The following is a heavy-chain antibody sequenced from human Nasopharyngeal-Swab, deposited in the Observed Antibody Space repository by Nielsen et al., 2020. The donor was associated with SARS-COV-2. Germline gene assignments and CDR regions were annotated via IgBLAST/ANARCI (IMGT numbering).Heavy chain of an antibody. D-gene: IGHD3-22*01. CDR1: GYTFTNYG. CDR3: ARRYYDISGYSSYWYFDL. CDR2: ISAYNGNT. Sequence: ASVKVSCKASGYTFTNYGINWARQAPGQGLEWMGWISAYNGNTNYAQKLQGRVTMTTDTSTSTAYMELRSLRSDDTAVYYCARRYYDISGYSSYWYFDLWGRGTLVTVSS. J-gene: IGHJ2*01. V-gene: IGHV1-18*04.